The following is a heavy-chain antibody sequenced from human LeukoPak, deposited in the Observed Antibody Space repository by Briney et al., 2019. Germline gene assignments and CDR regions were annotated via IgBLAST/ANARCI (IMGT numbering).Heavy chain of an antibody. D-gene: IGHD1-1*01. V-gene: IGHV3-30-3*01. J-gene: IGHJ4*02. CDR2: TSSDGNIK. CDR3: ARDPVPATARHFDY. Sequence: GGSLRLSCAASGFTFSSYAMHGVRQAPGKGLEWVAVTSSDGNIKYYADSVKGRFTISRDNSKNTLYLQMNSLRGEDTGVYYCARDPVPATARHFDYWGQGTLVTVSS. CDR1: GFTFSSYA.